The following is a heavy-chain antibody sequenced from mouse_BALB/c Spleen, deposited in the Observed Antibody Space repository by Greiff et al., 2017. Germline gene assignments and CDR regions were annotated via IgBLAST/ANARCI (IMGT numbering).Heavy chain of an antibody. J-gene: IGHJ4*01. Sequence: EVKLVESGGGLVQPGGSRKLSCAASGFTFSSFGMRWVRQAPEKGLEWVAYISSGSSTIYYADTVKGRFTISRDNPKNTLFLQMTSLRSEDTAMYYCARSHYYGYYAMDYWGQGTSVTVSS. V-gene: IGHV5-17*02. CDR1: GFTFSSFG. CDR2: ISSGSSTI. D-gene: IGHD1-2*01. CDR3: ARSHYYGYYAMDY.